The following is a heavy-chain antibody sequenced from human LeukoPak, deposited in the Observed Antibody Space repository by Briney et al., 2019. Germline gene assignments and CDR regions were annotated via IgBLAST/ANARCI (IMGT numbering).Heavy chain of an antibody. J-gene: IGHJ4*02. D-gene: IGHD2-8*01. V-gene: IGHV4-31*03. CDR1: GGSISSGGYY. CDR3: ARAFRYCTNGVCYAGSGALDY. CDR2: IYYSGST. Sequence: SETLSLTCTVSGGSISSGGYYWSWIRQHPGKGLECIGYIYYSGSTYYNPSLKSRVTISVDTSKNQFSLKLSSVTAADTAVYYCARAFRYCTNGVCYAGSGALDYWGQGTLVTVSS.